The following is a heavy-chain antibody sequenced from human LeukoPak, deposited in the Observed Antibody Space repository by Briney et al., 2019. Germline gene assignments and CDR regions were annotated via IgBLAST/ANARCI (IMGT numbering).Heavy chain of an antibody. V-gene: IGHV3-7*01. CDR3: ARSISVEGDA. CDR2: IKQDGSET. D-gene: IGHD3-3*01. CDR1: GFAMSTYW. Sequence: TGGSLKLSCAASGFAMSTYWMSWLRQAPGKGPEWVAHIKQDGSETYYVDSVKGRFTISRDNAKNSLWLQMNSLRGEDMAMYYCARSISVEGDAWGQGTLVTVSS. J-gene: IGHJ5*02.